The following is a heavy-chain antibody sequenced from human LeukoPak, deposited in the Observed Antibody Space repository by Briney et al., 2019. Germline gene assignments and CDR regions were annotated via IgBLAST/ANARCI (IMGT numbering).Heavy chain of an antibody. CDR2: IFHGETT. D-gene: IGHD6-13*01. CDR1: DYSVTSAYY. Sequence: SETLSLTCAVSDYSVTSAYYWGWIRQFPGKELEWIRSIFHGETTYYNPSLESRVTISVDPSKNQFSLRLTSVTAADTAVYYCARVGSSWYWDDYWGQGTLVTVSS. J-gene: IGHJ4*02. CDR3: ARVGSSWYWDDY. V-gene: IGHV4-38-2*01.